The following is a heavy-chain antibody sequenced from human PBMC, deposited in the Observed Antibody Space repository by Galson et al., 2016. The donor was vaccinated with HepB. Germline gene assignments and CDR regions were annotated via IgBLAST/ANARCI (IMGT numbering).Heavy chain of an antibody. D-gene: IGHD3-10*01. CDR1: GLTVSSHY. CDR2: MYISGST. CDR3: ARIAGFYGSGVYPRPPSYYSGVDV. V-gene: IGHV3-66*01. J-gene: IGHJ6*02. Sequence: SLRLSCAASGLTVSSHYMSWVRLAPTKGLEWVSVMYISGSTRYADSVKGRFTVSRDSSKNNFFLEMSSLRAEDTALYFCARIAGFYGSGVYPRPPSYYSGVDVWGQGTTVIVSS.